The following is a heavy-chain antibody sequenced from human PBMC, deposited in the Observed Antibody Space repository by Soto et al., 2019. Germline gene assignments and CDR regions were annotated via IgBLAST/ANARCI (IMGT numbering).Heavy chain of an antibody. V-gene: IGHV4-39*01. CDR1: GGSISSSSYY. D-gene: IGHD5-18*01. CDR2: IYYSGSP. CDR3: SSERGEYSYGEYYYYYGMDV. Sequence: SATLSLTCTVSGGSISSSSYYWAWTRQPPGKGLEWIGSIYYSGSPYYNPSLKTRVTISVDTSKNQFSLKLSSVTAADTAVYYCSSERGEYSYGEYYYYYGMDVWGQGTTVT. J-gene: IGHJ6*02.